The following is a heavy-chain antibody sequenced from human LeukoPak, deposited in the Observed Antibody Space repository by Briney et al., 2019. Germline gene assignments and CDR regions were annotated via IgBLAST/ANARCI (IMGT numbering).Heavy chain of an antibody. J-gene: IGHJ6*03. CDR2: ISYDGSNK. V-gene: IGHV3-30*14. D-gene: IGHD1-26*01. CDR1: GFTFSSYA. CDR3: AGYGGSYPYYMDV. Sequence: GGSLRLSCAASGFTFSSYAMHWVRQAPGKGLEWVAVISYDGSNKYYADSVKGRFTISRDNSKNTLYLQMNSLRAEDTAVYYCAGYGGSYPYYMDVWGKGTTVTISS.